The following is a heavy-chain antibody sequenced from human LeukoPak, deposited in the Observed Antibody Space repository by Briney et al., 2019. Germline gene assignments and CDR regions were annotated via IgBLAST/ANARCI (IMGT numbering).Heavy chain of an antibody. CDR2: ISGSGGST. CDR1: GFTFSSYA. Sequence: GGSLRLSRAASGFTFSSYAMSWVRQAPGKGLEWVSAISGSGGSTYYADSVKGRFTISRDNSKNTLFLQMNSLRAEDTAVYYCAKDGPDANWGYRSDAFDIWGQGTMVTVSS. V-gene: IGHV3-23*01. CDR3: AKDGPDANWGYRSDAFDI. J-gene: IGHJ3*02. D-gene: IGHD7-27*01.